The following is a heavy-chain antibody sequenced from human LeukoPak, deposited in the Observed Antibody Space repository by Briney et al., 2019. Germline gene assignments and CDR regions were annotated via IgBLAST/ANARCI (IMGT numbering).Heavy chain of an antibody. CDR1: GFTFSSYA. J-gene: IGHJ4*02. D-gene: IGHD3-22*01. CDR2: ISGSGDST. Sequence: GGSLRLSCAVSGFTFSSYAMSWVRQAPGKGLEWVSGISGSGDSTYYADSVKGRFTNSRDNSKNTLYLQMNSLRAEDTAVYYCAKKSYYYDSTGYYDYWGQGTLVTVSS. V-gene: IGHV3-23*01. CDR3: AKKSYYYDSTGYYDY.